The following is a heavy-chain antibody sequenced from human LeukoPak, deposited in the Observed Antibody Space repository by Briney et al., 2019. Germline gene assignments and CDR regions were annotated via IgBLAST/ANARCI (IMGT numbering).Heavy chain of an antibody. CDR2: ISDSGANT. V-gene: IGHV3-23*01. Sequence: GGSLRLSCAASRFIFSSYAMNWVRQAPGKGLEWVSTISDSGANTYYADSVRGRFTISRDNSKNTLYLQKNSLRADDTAIYYCAKSMTLQWRGFFDLWGRGTHVTVSS. CDR3: AKSMTLQWRGFFDL. J-gene: IGHJ2*01. D-gene: IGHD6-19*01. CDR1: RFIFSSYA.